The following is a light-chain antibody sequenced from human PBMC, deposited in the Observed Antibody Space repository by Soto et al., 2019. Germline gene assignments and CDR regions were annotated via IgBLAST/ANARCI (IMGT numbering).Light chain of an antibody. CDR2: DAS. Sequence: EILLTQSPATLSLSRWEIATLSWRASQSVSSYLAWYQQKPGQAPRLLIYDASNRATGIPARFSGSGSGTDSTLTISSLEPEDFAVYYCQQRSNWPITFGQGTRLEI. CDR1: QSVSSY. J-gene: IGKJ5*01. V-gene: IGKV3-11*01. CDR3: QQRSNWPIT.